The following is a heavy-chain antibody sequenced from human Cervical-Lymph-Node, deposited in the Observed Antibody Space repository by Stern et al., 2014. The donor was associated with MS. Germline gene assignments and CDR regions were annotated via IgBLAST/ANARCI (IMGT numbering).Heavy chain of an antibody. V-gene: IGHV5-10-1*03. J-gene: IGHJ6*02. D-gene: IGHD2-8*01. CDR2: IDPSDSYT. CDR3: ARQVEDIVLMVYAKNYGMDV. Sequence: QLVQSGAEVKKPGESLRISCKGSGYSFTSYWISWVRQMPGKGLEWMGRIDPSDSYTNYSPSFQGHVTISADKSISTAYLQWSSLKASDTAMYYCARQVEDIVLMVYAKNYGMDVWGQGTTVTVSS. CDR1: GYSFTSYW.